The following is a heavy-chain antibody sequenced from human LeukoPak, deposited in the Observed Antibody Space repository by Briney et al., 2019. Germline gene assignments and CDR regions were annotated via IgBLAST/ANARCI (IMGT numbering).Heavy chain of an antibody. D-gene: IGHD2-2*01. J-gene: IGHJ4*02. CDR2: ISGSGGST. CDR1: GFTFSSYA. V-gene: IGHV3-23*01. CDR3: AKDQGYCSSTSCR. Sequence: GGSLRLSCAASGFTFSSYAMSWVRQGPGKGLEWVSAISGSGGSTYYADSVKGRFTISRDNSKNTLYLQMNSLRAEDTAVYYCAKDQGYCSSTSCRWGQGTLVTVSS.